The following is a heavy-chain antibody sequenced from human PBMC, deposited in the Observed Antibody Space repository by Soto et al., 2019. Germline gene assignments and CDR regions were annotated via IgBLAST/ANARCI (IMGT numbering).Heavy chain of an antibody. CDR1: GYTLTSYG. CDR2: ISAYNGNT. CDR3: ARVVVATPPYYYYYMAV. D-gene: IGHD2-15*01. Sequence: QVQLVQSGAEVKKPGASVKVSCKASGYTLTSYGISWVRQAPGQGLEWMGWISAYNGNTNYAQKLQGRVTMTTDTSTSKAYMELRSLRSDDTAVYYCARVVVATPPYYYYYMAVWGKGTTVTVSS. V-gene: IGHV1-18*01. J-gene: IGHJ6*03.